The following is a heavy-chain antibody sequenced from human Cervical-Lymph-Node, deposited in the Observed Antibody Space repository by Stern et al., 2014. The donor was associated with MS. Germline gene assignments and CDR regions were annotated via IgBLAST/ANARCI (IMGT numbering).Heavy chain of an antibody. CDR1: GFSFSAYT. V-gene: IGHV3-30*04. CDR3: ASEDRLGAPEN. Sequence: VQLVESGGGVVQPGRSLRLSCAASGFSFSAYTMPWVRQGPGKGLEWVAFISYDGRSTYYADSVKGRFTISRNNFKNMLYLQVDSLRTDDMAVYYCASEDRLGAPENWGQGTLVTVSS. CDR2: ISYDGRST. J-gene: IGHJ4*02. D-gene: IGHD1-26*01.